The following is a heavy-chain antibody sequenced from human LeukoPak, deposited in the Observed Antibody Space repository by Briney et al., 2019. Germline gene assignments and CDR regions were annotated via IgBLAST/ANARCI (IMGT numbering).Heavy chain of an antibody. CDR3: ARLTYYYDSSGQNWFDP. D-gene: IGHD3-22*01. CDR2: INAGNGNT. V-gene: IGHV1-3*01. J-gene: IGHJ5*02. Sequence: GASLKVSCKASGYTFTSYAMHWVRQAPGQRLEWMGWINAGNGNTKYSQKFQGRVTITRDTSASTAYMELSSLRSEDTAVYYCARLTYYYDSSGQNWFDPWGQGTLVTVSS. CDR1: GYTFTSYA.